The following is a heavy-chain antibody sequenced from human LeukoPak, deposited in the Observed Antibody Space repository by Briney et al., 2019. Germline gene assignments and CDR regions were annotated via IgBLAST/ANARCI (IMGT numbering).Heavy chain of an antibody. V-gene: IGHV4-30-2*01. Sequence: SETLSLTCTVSGGSISSGGYYWSWIRQPPGKGLEWIGYIYHSGSTYYNPSLKSRVTISVDRSKNQFSLKLSSVTAADTAVYYCARVEAIFGVVFDYWGQGTLVTVSS. D-gene: IGHD3-3*01. CDR2: IYHSGST. CDR3: ARVEAIFGVVFDY. J-gene: IGHJ4*02. CDR1: GGSISSGGYY.